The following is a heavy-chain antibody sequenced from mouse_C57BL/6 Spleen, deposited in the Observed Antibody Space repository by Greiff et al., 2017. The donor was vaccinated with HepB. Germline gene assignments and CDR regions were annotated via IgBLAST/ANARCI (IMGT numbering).Heavy chain of an antibody. CDR3: ARLGHYAMDY. J-gene: IGHJ4*01. CDR2: IYPGGGDT. CDR1: GYAFSSSW. V-gene: IGHV1-82*01. Sequence: VQLQQSGPELVKPGASVKISCKASGYAFSSSWMNWVKQRPGKGLEWIGRIYPGGGDTNYNGKFKGKATLTADKSSSTAYMQLSSLTSEDSAVYFCARLGHYAMDYWGQGTSVTVSS.